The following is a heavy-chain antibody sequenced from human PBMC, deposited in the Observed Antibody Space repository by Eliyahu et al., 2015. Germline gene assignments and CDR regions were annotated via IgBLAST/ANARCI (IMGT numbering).Heavy chain of an antibody. D-gene: IGHD6-6*01. CDR2: INHSGST. V-gene: IGHV4-34*01. J-gene: IGHJ4*02. CDR3: ARGSNFLEQLVIDY. Sequence: QVRLQQWGAGLLKPSETLXLTCAXYGGSFSGYYXSWIRQPPGKGLXWIGEINHSGSTNYNPSLKSRVTISVDTSKNQFSLKLSSVTAADTAVYYCARGSNFLEQLVIDYWGQGTLVTVSS. CDR1: GGSFSGYY.